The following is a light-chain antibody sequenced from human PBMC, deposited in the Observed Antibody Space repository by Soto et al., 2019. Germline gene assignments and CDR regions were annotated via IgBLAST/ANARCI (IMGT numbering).Light chain of an antibody. CDR3: QHRSSWPRS. CDR1: QSVGTS. V-gene: IGKV3-11*01. J-gene: IGKJ1*01. CDR2: DAA. Sequence: DIVLTQSPATLSLSPGDRATLSCRASQSVGTSLAWYKQQPGQAPRLLIHDAAYRASGIPERFRGSGSGTAFSLSISSLVPDDFAVYYCQHRSSWPRSFGRGTKVEV.